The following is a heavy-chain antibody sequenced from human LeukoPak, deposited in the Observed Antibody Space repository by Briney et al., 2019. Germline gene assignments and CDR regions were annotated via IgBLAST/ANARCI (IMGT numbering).Heavy chain of an antibody. CDR1: GYNFTSYW. D-gene: IGHD3-10*01. Sequence: GESLQISCQGSGYNFTSYWIAWFRQLPGKGLEGMGIIYPADSDTRYSPSFQGQVSISADKSMSIAYLQWRSLKASDTAMYYCARPHYYGSGSYYSGFDIWGQGTMVTVSS. CDR3: ARPHYYGSGSYYSGFDI. CDR2: IYPADSDT. V-gene: IGHV5-51*01. J-gene: IGHJ3*02.